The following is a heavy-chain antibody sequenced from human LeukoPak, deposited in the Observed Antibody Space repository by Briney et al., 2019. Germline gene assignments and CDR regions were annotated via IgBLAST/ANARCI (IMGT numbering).Heavy chain of an antibody. J-gene: IGHJ4*02. CDR3: ARDSDYYDSSGYYGY. CDR2: IWYDGSNK. D-gene: IGHD3-22*01. CDR1: GFTFSSYG. Sequence: GGSLRHSCAASGFTFSSYGMHWVRQAPGKGLEWVAVIWYDGSNKYYADSVKGRFTISRDNSKNTLYLQMNSLRAEDTAVYYCARDSDYYDSSGYYGYWGQGTLVTVSS. V-gene: IGHV3-33*01.